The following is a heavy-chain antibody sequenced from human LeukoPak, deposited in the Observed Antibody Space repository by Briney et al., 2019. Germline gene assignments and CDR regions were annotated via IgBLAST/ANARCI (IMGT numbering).Heavy chain of an antibody. CDR3: ARGRGVTHYYYYYMDV. CDR1: GGFISSYY. Sequence: SETLSLTCTVSGGFISSYYWSWIRQPPGKGLEWIGNIYYSGSTNYNPSLKSRVTISVDTSKNQFSLKLSSVTAADTAVYYCARGRGVTHYYYYYMDVWGKGTTVTVSS. D-gene: IGHD2-21*02. J-gene: IGHJ6*03. CDR2: IYYSGST. V-gene: IGHV4-59*12.